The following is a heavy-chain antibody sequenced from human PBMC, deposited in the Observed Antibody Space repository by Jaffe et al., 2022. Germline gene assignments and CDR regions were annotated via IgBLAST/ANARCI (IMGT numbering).Heavy chain of an antibody. V-gene: IGHV4-38-2*01. D-gene: IGHD1-26*01. J-gene: IGHJ3*02. CDR1: GYSISSGYY. Sequence: QVQLQESGPGLVKPSETLSLTCAVSGYSISSGYYWGWIRQPPGKGLEWIGSIYHSGSTYYNPSLKSRVTKSVDTSKNQFSLKLSSVTAADTAVYYCARQMVVGATPGDAFDIWGQGTMVTVSS. CDR3: ARQMVVGATPGDAFDI. CDR2: IYHSGST.